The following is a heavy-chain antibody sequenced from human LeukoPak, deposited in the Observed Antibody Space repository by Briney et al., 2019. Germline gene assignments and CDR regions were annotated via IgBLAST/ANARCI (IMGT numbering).Heavy chain of an antibody. J-gene: IGHJ4*02. CDR1: GYTFSSYS. CDR2: ISVRSNYI. D-gene: IGHD3-22*01. Sequence: PGGSLRLLCAASGYTFSSYSINWVRQAPGKGLEWVSSISVRSNYIYYADSVRGRFSISRDDARDSLYLQMNSLRAEDTAVYYCVRLRRNSDTSGFYYYYDYWGQGTLVTVSS. CDR3: VRLRRNSDTSGFYYYYDY. V-gene: IGHV3-21*01.